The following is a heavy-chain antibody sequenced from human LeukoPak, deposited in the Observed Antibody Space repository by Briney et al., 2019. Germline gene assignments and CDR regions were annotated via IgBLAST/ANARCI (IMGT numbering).Heavy chain of an antibody. V-gene: IGHV4-31*03. Sequence: SETLSLTCTVSGVSISRGGYYWSWIRQHPGKGLEWFGYIYYSGSTYYNPSLKSRVTISVDTSKNQFSLKLSSVTAADTAVYYCARDQTTVTTGWFDPWGQGTLVTVSS. D-gene: IGHD4-17*01. CDR3: ARDQTTVTTGWFDP. CDR2: IYYSGST. CDR1: GVSISRGGYY. J-gene: IGHJ5*02.